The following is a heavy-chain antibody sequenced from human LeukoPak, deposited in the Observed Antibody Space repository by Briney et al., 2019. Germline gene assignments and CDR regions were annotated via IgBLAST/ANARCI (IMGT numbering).Heavy chain of an antibody. Sequence: GGSLRLSCAASGFTFSSYSMNWVRQAPGKGLEWVSYISSSGSTIYYADSVKGRFTISRDNAKNSLYLQMNSLRAEDTAVYYCARDLGGDLRNFDYWGQGTLVTVSS. CDR3: ARDLGGDLRNFDY. D-gene: IGHD4-17*01. CDR1: GFTFSSYS. V-gene: IGHV3-48*04. CDR2: ISSSGSTI. J-gene: IGHJ4*02.